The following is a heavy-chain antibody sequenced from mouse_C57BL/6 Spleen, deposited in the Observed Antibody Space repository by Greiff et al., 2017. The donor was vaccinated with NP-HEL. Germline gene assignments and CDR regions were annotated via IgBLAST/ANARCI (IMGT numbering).Heavy chain of an antibody. CDR2: IYPGSGST. J-gene: IGHJ2*01. CDR3: ARGSTVVALDY. Sequence: QVQLQQSGAELVKPGASVKMSCKASGYTFTSYWITWVKQRPGQGLGGIGDIYPGSGSTNYNEKFKSKATLTVDTSSSTAYMQLSSLTSEDSAVYYCARGSTVVALDYWGQGTTLTVSS. D-gene: IGHD1-1*01. CDR1: GYTFTSYW. V-gene: IGHV1-55*01.